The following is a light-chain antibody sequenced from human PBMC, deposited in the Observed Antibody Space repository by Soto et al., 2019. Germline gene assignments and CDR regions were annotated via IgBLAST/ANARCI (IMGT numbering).Light chain of an antibody. Sequence: DIQMTQSPSTLSASVGDRVTITCRASQSISRGLAWYQQKPGQAPKLLIYKASNLESGVPSRFSGSGSGTEFTLTISSLQPDDFATYYCQQYETYSGTFGQGTKVDI. J-gene: IGKJ1*01. CDR2: KAS. CDR3: QQYETYSGT. V-gene: IGKV1-5*03. CDR1: QSISRG.